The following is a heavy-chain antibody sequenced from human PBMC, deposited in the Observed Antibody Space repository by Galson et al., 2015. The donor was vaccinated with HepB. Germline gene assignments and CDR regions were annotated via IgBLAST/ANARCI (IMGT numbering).Heavy chain of an antibody. J-gene: IGHJ4*02. CDR2: VYHSGST. CDR3: ARGTVVRSIDWLSPYYFDY. D-gene: IGHD3-9*01. V-gene: IGHV4-30-2*01. Sequence: TLSLTCTVSGGSISSGAFSWSWIRQPPGRGLEWVGFVYHSGSTDYNPSLKSRVTISIDRSKNQFSLKLRSVTAADTAIYYCARGTVVRSIDWLSPYYFDYWGQGTLVTVSS. CDR1: GGSISSGAFS.